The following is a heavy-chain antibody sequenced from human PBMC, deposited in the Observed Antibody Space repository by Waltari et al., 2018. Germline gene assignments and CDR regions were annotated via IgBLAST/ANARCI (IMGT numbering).Heavy chain of an antibody. Sequence: QVQLVESGGGVVQPGRSLRLSCAASGFTFSTYGMHWVRQAPGKGLEWVAVIWHDGSNEYYGDSVKGRFTIYRDNSKNMLYLQMNSLRAEDTAMYYCAANFDFWGQGTLVTVSS. CDR1: GFTFSTYG. J-gene: IGHJ4*02. V-gene: IGHV3-33*08. D-gene: IGHD2-8*01. CDR3: AANFDF. CDR2: IWHDGSNE.